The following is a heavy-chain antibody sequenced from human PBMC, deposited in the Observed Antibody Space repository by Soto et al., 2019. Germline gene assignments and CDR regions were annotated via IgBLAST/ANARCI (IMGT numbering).Heavy chain of an antibody. CDR2: IYYSWST. V-gene: IGHV4-59*08. D-gene: IGHD2-15*01. CDR1: GGSISSYY. Sequence: QVQLQESGPGLVKPSETLSLTCTVSGGSISSYYWSWIRQPPGKGLEWIGYIYYSWSTNYNPSLKSRVTISVDTSKNQFSLKLSSVTAADTAVYYCARRDGGTLDYWGQGTLVTVSS. CDR3: ARRDGGTLDY. J-gene: IGHJ4*02.